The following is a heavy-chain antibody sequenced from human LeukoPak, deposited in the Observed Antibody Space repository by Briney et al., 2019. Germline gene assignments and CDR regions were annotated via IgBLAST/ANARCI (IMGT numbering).Heavy chain of an antibody. Sequence: SETLSLTCTVSGGSISSYYWSWIRQPPGKGLEWIGYIYYSGSTNYNPSLKSRVTISVDTSKNQFSLKLSSVTAADTAVYYCARHRRWIQRYYFDYWGQGTLVTVSS. D-gene: IGHD5-24*01. V-gene: IGHV4-59*08. CDR2: IYYSGST. J-gene: IGHJ4*02. CDR3: ARHRRWIQRYYFDY. CDR1: GGSISSYY.